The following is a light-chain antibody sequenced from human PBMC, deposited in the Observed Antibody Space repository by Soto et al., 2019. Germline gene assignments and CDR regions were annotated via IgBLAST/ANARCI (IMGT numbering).Light chain of an antibody. Sequence: DIQMTQSPSTLSASVGDRVTITCRASQTIHSFLAWYQQKAGKAPKLLIYDASNLESGVPSRFSGSGSGTEFTLTIATLQPDDFATYFCQHYHRNMWSFGPGTKVDIK. CDR3: QHYHRNMWS. CDR1: QTIHSF. J-gene: IGKJ1*01. V-gene: IGKV1-5*01. CDR2: DAS.